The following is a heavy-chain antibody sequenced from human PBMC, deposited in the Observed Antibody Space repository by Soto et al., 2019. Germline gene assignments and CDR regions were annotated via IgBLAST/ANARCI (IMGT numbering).Heavy chain of an antibody. CDR3: SRDSEDDFWSGGNGMDV. V-gene: IGHV4-31*02. CDR2: IYYSGST. D-gene: IGHD3-3*01. Sequence: PDPCSVAGCSVSDDCVSWIRKQRGKGLEWIGYIYYSGSTYYNPSLKSRVTISVDTSKNQFSLKLSPVTAADTAVYYCSRDSEDDFWSGGNGMDVWLHGTSVIGFS. CDR1: GCSVSDDC. J-gene: IGHJ6*02.